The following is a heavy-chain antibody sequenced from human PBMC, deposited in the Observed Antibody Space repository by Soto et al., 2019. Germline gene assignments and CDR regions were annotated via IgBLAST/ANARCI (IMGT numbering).Heavy chain of an antibody. CDR2: IKQDGSEK. D-gene: IGHD6-13*01. V-gene: IGHV3-7*01. CDR1: GFTFSSYW. J-gene: IGHJ4*02. Sequence: EVQLVESGGGLVQPGGSLRLSCAASGFTFSSYWMRWVRQAPGKGLEWVANIKQDGSEKYYVDSVKGRFTISRDNAKNSLYLQMNSLRAEDTAVYYCVGIAAAGPPFDYWGQGTLVTVSS. CDR3: VGIAAAGPPFDY.